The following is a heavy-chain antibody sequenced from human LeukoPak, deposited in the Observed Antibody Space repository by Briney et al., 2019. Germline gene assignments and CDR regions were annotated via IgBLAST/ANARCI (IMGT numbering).Heavy chain of an antibody. Sequence: GGSLRLSCAASAFTFSRYWMPWVRQAPGKGLEWVANIKEDGSEKYYVDSVKGRFTISRDNSKNTLYLQMSSLRAEDTAVYYCANCYSGSYDFDYWGQGTLVTVSS. V-gene: IGHV3-7*01. CDR1: AFTFSRYW. J-gene: IGHJ4*02. D-gene: IGHD1-26*01. CDR2: IKEDGSEK. CDR3: ANCYSGSYDFDY.